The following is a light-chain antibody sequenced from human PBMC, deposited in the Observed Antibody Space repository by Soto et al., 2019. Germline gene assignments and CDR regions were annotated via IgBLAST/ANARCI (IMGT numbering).Light chain of an antibody. CDR1: QGIGSW. CDR2: AAS. CDR3: QQTNSFPRT. V-gene: IGKV1-12*01. J-gene: IGKJ1*01. Sequence: DIQMTQSPSSVSASVGDRVTITCRASQGIGSWLAWYQQKPGKAPNLLIYAASRLQSGVPSRFSGSGSGTAFTLTISSLQPEDFSTYYCQQTNSFPRTFGQGTKVEIK.